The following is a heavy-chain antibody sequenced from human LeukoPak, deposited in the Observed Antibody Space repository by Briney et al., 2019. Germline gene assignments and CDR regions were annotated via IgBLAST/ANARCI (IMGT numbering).Heavy chain of an antibody. V-gene: IGHV3-53*01. D-gene: IGHD1-26*01. J-gene: IGHJ4*02. Sequence: PGGSLRLSCAASGFTVSSNYMSWVRQAPGKGLEWVSVICSGGSTYYADSVKGRFTISRDNSKNTLYLQMNSLRAEDTAVYYCARAPGVGAYDYWGQGTLVTVSS. CDR3: ARAPGVGAYDY. CDR1: GFTVSSNY. CDR2: ICSGGST.